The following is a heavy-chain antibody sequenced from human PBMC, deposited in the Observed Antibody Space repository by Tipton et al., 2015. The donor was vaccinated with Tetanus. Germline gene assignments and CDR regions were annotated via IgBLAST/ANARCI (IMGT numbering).Heavy chain of an antibody. CDR3: AKVRGQLYYYDSSGYLV. J-gene: IGHJ4*02. V-gene: IGHV3-23*01. Sequence: SLRLSCAASGFTFSSYAMSWVRQAPGKGLEWVSAISGSGGSTYYADSVKGRFTISRDNSKSTLYLQMNSLRAEDTAVYYCAKVRGQLYYYDSSGYLVWGQGTLVTVSS. CDR2: ISGSGGST. CDR1: GFTFSSYA. D-gene: IGHD3-22*01.